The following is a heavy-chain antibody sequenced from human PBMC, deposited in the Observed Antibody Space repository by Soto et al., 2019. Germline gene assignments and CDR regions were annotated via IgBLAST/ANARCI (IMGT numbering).Heavy chain of an antibody. Sequence: PGGSLRLSCXASGFTVGTNFMNWVRQAPGRGLEWVSVIYPGGGTYYADSVKGRFTVSRDTSKNTLYLQMNSLRAEDTAVYYCARVKHDYVGSWAAFDIWGQGTMVTVSS. CDR3: ARVKHDYVGSWAAFDI. CDR1: GFTVGTNF. CDR2: IYPGGGT. J-gene: IGHJ3*02. V-gene: IGHV3-66*01. D-gene: IGHD4-17*01.